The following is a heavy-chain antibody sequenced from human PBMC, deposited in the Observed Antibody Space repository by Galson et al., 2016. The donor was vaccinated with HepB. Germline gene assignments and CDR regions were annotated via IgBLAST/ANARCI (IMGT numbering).Heavy chain of an antibody. J-gene: IGHJ5*02. Sequence: SVKVSCKASGYTFSSYYMHWVRQAPGQGLEWMGLINPSGGGTTYAQNFQGRITMTRDTSTSTAYMELSSLSSEDTAVYYSAIDNRRTADTTITWWFDPWGQGTLVTVSS. CDR3: AIDNRRTADTTITWWFDP. D-gene: IGHD5-18*01. CDR2: INPSGGGT. CDR1: GYTFSSYY. V-gene: IGHV1-46*01.